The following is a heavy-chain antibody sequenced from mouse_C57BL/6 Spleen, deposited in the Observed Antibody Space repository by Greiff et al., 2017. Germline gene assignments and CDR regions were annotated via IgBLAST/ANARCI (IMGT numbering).Heavy chain of an antibody. V-gene: IGHV1-50*01. CDR2: IGPSDSYT. J-gene: IGHJ2*01. CDR1: GYTFTSYW. D-gene: IGHD4-1*01. Sequence: QVQLQQPGAELVKPGASVKLSCKASGYTFTSYWMQWVKQRPGQGLEWIGEIGPSDSYTNYNQKFKGKATLTVDTSSSTAYMQLSSLTSEDSAVYYCARGLGDYWGQGTTLTVSS. CDR3: ARGLGDY.